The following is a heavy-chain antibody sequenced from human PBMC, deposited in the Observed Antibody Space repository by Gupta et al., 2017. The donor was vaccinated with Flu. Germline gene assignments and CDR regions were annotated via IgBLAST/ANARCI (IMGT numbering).Heavy chain of an antibody. CDR1: GFTLSSSD. CDR2: ISSRGIK. V-gene: IGHV3-48*03. Sequence: EVQLVESGGGLVQPGGSLRLSCGASGFTLSSSDMSWVRQAPGRGLEGVAFISSRGIKYYGDPGRGRFTISRDNAKNALYLQMSGRRDEDTAVYYCARGHWGTWGQGTRVTVSS. D-gene: IGHD3-16*01. CDR3: ARGHWGT. J-gene: IGHJ5*02.